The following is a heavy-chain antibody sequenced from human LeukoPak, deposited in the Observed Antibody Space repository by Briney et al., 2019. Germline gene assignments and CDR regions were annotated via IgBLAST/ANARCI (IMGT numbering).Heavy chain of an antibody. CDR1: GFSLSTSGMC. CDR2: IDWDDDK. D-gene: IGHD3-22*01. Sequence: ESGPALVKPTQTLTLTCTFSGFSLSTSGMCVSWIRQPPGTALEWLARIDWDDDKYYSTSLKTSLTISKDTYKNQVVLTMTNMDPVDTATYYCARTFYSSGYYYPVYWGQGTLVTVSS. V-gene: IGHV2-70*11. J-gene: IGHJ4*02. CDR3: ARTFYSSGYYYPVY.